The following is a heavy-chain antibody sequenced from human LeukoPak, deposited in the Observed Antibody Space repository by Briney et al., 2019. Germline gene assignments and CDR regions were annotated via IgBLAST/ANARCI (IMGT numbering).Heavy chain of an antibody. CDR1: GFTFDNYA. CDR3: ARGSYYVTPYFDY. CDR2: ISWNSGSI. D-gene: IGHD3-10*02. Sequence: GGSLRLSCAASGFTFDNYAMHWVRQAPGKGLEWVSGISWNSGSIGYADSVKGRFTISRDNAKNSLYLQMNSLRAEDTAVYYCARGSYYVTPYFDYWGQGTLVTVSS. J-gene: IGHJ4*02. V-gene: IGHV3-9*01.